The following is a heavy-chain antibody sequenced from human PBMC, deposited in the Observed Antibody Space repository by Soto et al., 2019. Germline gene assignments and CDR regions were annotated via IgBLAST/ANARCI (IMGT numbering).Heavy chain of an antibody. V-gene: IGHV4-34*01. CDR3: ASADEVVPAAPFDY. Sequence: QVQLQQWGAGLLKPSETLSLTCAVYGGSFSGYYWSWIRQPPGKGLEWIGEINHSGSTNHNPSLKSRVTISVDTSKNQFSLKLSSVTAADTAVYYCASADEVVPAAPFDYWGQGTLVTVSS. CDR2: INHSGST. CDR1: GGSFSGYY. J-gene: IGHJ4*02. D-gene: IGHD2-2*01.